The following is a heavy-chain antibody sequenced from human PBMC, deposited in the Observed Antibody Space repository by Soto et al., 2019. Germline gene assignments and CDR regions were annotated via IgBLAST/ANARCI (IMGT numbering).Heavy chain of an antibody. CDR1: GFTFTSSA. CDR2: IVVGSGNT. V-gene: IGHV1-58*01. Sequence: ASVKVSCKASGFTFTSSAVQWVRQARGQRLEWIGWIVVGSGNTNYAQKFQERVTITRDMSTSTAYMELSSLRSEDTAVYYCAAGFNPRERITIIVVVTPDDAFDIWAKETMVTVS. CDR3: AAGFNPRERITIIVVVTPDDAFDI. D-gene: IGHD3-22*01. J-gene: IGHJ3*02.